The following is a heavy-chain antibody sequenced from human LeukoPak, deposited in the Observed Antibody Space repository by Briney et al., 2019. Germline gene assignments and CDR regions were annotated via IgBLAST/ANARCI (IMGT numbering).Heavy chain of an antibody. J-gene: IGHJ4*02. D-gene: IGHD3-22*01. CDR3: ARRAGDYSHPYDY. CDR2: IYTTGNT. V-gene: IGHV3-53*01. CDR1: GFTVSSNS. Sequence: GGSLRLSCTVSGFTVSSNSMSWVRQAPGKGLEWVSFIYTTGNTHNSDSVKGRFTISRDSSKNTLYLQMNSLRAEDTAVYYCARRAGDYSHPYDYWGQGTPVTVSS.